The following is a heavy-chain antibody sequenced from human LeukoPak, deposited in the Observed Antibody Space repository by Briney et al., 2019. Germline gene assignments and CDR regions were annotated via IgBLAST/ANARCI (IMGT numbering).Heavy chain of an antibody. CDR2: NSSSSSTI. CDR1: GFTFSSYS. D-gene: IGHD3-3*01. Sequence: GGSLRLSCAASGFTFSSYSMNWVRQAPGKGLEWVSYNSSSSSTIYYADSVKGRFTISRDNAKNSLYLQMNSLRAEDTALYYCAKGVFGVNRAFDYWGQGTLVTVSS. V-gene: IGHV3-48*04. J-gene: IGHJ4*02. CDR3: AKGVFGVNRAFDY.